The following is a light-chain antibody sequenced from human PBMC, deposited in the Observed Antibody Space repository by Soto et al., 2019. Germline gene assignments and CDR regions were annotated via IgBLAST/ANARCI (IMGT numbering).Light chain of an antibody. V-gene: IGKV3-20*01. CDR2: GAS. Sequence: EIVLTQSPGTLPLSPGERATLSCRASQSVSSSWLAWYQQKPGQAPRLLIYGASSRATGVPDRFSGSGSGTDFTLTITRLEPEDSAVFYCQQYGGPPWTFGQGTKVDIK. CDR1: QSVSSSW. J-gene: IGKJ1*01. CDR3: QQYGGPPWT.